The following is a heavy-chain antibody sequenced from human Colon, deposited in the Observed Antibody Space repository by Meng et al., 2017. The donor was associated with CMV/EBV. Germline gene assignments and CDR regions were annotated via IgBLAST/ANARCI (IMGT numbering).Heavy chain of an antibody. Sequence: GESLKISCAASGFTFSSYGMTWVRQAPGKGLEWVSVISGNGGSTYYADSVKGRFTISRDNSNNTLYLQMRSLRAEDTAVHYCARHNTKYGYGRDYFEYWGQGVLVTVSS. CDR3: ARHNTKYGYGRDYFEY. J-gene: IGHJ4*01. CDR2: ISGNGGST. V-gene: IGHV3-23*01. D-gene: IGHD5-18*01. CDR1: GFTFSSYG.